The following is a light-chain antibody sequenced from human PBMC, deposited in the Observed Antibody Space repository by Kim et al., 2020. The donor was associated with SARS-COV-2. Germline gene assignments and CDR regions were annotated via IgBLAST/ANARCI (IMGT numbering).Light chain of an antibody. CDR2: GAS. Sequence: VSPGESATLSFRASQSVGKNVAWFQQKLGQAPRLLIYGASTRATDVPPRFSGSGSETEFTLTITSLQSEDFAVYFCQHYDNWPPYTFGQGTKLEIK. V-gene: IGKV3-15*01. CDR1: QSVGKN. J-gene: IGKJ2*01. CDR3: QHYDNWPPYT.